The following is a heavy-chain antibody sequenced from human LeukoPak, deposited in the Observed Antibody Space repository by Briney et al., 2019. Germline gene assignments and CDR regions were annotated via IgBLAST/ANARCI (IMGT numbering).Heavy chain of an antibody. Sequence: GGSLRLSCAASGFTFSSYWMSWVRQAPGKGLEWVANIKQDGSEKYYVDSVKGRFTISRDNAKNSLYLQMNSLRAEDTAVYYCAREYCSSTSCYGVFSFDIWGQGTMVTVSS. CDR2: IKQDGSEK. V-gene: IGHV3-7*01. J-gene: IGHJ3*02. CDR3: AREYCSSTSCYGVFSFDI. CDR1: GFTFSSYW. D-gene: IGHD2-2*01.